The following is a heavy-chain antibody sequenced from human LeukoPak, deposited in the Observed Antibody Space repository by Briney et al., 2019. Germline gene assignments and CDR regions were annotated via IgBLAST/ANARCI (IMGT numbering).Heavy chain of an antibody. Sequence: GGSLRLSCAASGFTFSPHAMHWVRQAPGKGLEWVAVISYDGSSKYYADSVKGRFTISRDSSKNTLYLQMNSLRAEDTAVYYCARVARRFLEWYYFDYWGQGTLVTVSS. CDR3: ARVARRFLEWYYFDY. V-gene: IGHV3-30-3*01. J-gene: IGHJ4*02. D-gene: IGHD3-3*01. CDR1: GFTFSPHA. CDR2: ISYDGSSK.